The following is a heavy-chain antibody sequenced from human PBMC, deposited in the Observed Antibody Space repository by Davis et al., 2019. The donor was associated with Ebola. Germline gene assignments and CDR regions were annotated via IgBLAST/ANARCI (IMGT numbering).Heavy chain of an antibody. Sequence: ASVKVSCKVSGYTLTELSMHWVRQTPGKGLEWMGSFDPEDGETIYAQKFQGRVTMTTDTSTTTAYMEVGSLRSDDTAVYYCARAQFPTTSDHWGQGTLVTVSS. CDR3: ARAQFPTTSDH. V-gene: IGHV1-24*01. CDR2: FDPEDGET. D-gene: IGHD1-1*01. J-gene: IGHJ4*02. CDR1: GYTLTELS.